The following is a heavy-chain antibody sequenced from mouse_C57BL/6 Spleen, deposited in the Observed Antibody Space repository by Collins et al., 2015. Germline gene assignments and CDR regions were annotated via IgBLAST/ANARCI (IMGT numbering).Heavy chain of an antibody. D-gene: IGHD2-1*01. CDR3: ARSPIYYGNPWFAY. CDR2: INYSGNT. J-gene: IGHJ3*01. V-gene: IGHV3-2*02. Sequence: DVQLQDRGPGLVKPSQSLSLTCTVTGYSITSDYAWNWIRQFPGNKLEWMGYINYSGNTSFNPSLKSRISITRDTSKNQFFLQLNSVTTEDTATYYCARSPIYYGNPWFAYWGQGTLVTVSA. CDR1: GYSITSDYA.